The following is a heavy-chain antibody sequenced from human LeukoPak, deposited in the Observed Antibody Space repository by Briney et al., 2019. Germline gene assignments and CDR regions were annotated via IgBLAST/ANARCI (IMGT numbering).Heavy chain of an antibody. CDR1: GYTFTGYY. D-gene: IGHD3-10*01. CDR2: INPNSGGT. J-gene: IGHJ3*02. V-gene: IGHV1-2*04. Sequence: GASVKVSCKASGYTFTGYYMDWVRQAPGQGLEWMGWINPNSGGTNYAQKFQGWVTMTRDTSISTAYMELSRLRSDDTAVYYCAREWAPDYGSGSYAFDIWGQGTMVTVSS. CDR3: AREWAPDYGSGSYAFDI.